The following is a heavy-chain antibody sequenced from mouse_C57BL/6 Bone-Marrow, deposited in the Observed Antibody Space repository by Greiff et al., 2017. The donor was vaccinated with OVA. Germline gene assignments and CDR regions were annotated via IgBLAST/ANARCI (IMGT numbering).Heavy chain of an antibody. Sequence: EVKLVESGPGLVKPSQTVFLTCTVTGISITTGNYRWSWIRQFPGNKLEWIGYIYYSGTITYNPSLTSRTTITRDTPKNQFFLEMNSLTAEDTATYYCARDRTVVAGDYAMDYWGQGTSVTVSS. V-gene: IGHV3-5*01. J-gene: IGHJ4*01. CDR2: IYYSGTI. D-gene: IGHD1-1*01. CDR1: GISITTGNYR. CDR3: ARDRTVVAGDYAMDY.